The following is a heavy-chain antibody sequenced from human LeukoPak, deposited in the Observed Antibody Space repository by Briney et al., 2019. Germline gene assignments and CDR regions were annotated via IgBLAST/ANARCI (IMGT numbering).Heavy chain of an antibody. CDR2: FDSGSRKI. D-gene: IGHD3-16*02. Sequence: ASVKVSCTVSGYSLSELSMHWVRQAPGKGREWVGGFDSGSRKIIYAQKFQGRVTMTEEPSTGTAHMELNSLRSDDTAVYYCARDSRLRLGELSLNWFDPWGQGTLVTVSS. J-gene: IGHJ5*02. V-gene: IGHV1-24*01. CDR3: ARDSRLRLGELSLNWFDP. CDR1: GYSLSELS.